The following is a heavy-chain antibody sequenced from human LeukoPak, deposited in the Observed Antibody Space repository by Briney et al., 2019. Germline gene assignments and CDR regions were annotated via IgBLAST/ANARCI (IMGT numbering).Heavy chain of an antibody. CDR2: INPNSGGT. Sequence: ASVKVSCKASGYTFTNYGISWVRQAPGQGLEWMGWINPNSGGTKYAQKFQGRVIMTRDTSISTAYMELSRLRSDDTAVYYCARGLLLRSILGQRSGYYFHYWGQGTLVTVSS. CDR1: GYTFTNYG. J-gene: IGHJ4*02. V-gene: IGHV1-2*02. CDR3: ARGLLLRSILGQRSGYYFHY. D-gene: IGHD3-22*01.